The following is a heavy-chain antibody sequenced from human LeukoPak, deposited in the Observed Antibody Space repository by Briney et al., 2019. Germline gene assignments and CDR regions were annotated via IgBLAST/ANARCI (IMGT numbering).Heavy chain of an antibody. J-gene: IGHJ3*02. CDR3: ARDPPYDSSAFDI. CDR2: IYTSGST. CDR1: GGSISSGSYY. V-gene: IGHV4-61*02. Sequence: PSETLSLTCTVSGGSISSGSYYWSWIRQPAGKGLEWIGRIYTSGSTNYNPSLKSRVTISVDTSKNQFSLKLSSVTAADTAVYYCARDPPYDSSAFDIWGQGTMVTVSS. D-gene: IGHD3-22*01.